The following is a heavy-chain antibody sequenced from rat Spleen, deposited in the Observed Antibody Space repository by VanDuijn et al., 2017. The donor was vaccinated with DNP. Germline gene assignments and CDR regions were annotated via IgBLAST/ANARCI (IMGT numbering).Heavy chain of an antibody. V-gene: IGHV2-34*01. Sequence: QVQLKESGPGLVQPSETLSLTCTVSGFSLTNYAVSWVRQPPGKGLEWLGRMRDDGDTSYNSALKSRLNINRDTSKNQVLLKMNSLQSEDTGTYFCARAATTVDWYFDFWGPGTMVTVSS. J-gene: IGHJ1*01. CDR3: ARAATTVDWYFDF. CDR1: GFSLTNYA. D-gene: IGHD1-1*01. CDR2: MRDDGDT.